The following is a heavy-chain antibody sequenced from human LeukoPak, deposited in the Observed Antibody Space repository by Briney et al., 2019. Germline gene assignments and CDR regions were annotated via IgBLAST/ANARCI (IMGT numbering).Heavy chain of an antibody. D-gene: IGHD2/OR15-2a*01. CDR3: ATAPLWKSSLREER. CDR1: GYTLTELS. Sequence: ASVKVSCKVSGYTLTELSMHWVRQAPGKGLEWMGGFDPEDGETIYAQKFQGRVTMTEDTSTDKAYMELSSLRSEDTAVYYCATAPLWKSSLREERWGQGTLVTVSS. V-gene: IGHV1-24*01. CDR2: FDPEDGET. J-gene: IGHJ4*02.